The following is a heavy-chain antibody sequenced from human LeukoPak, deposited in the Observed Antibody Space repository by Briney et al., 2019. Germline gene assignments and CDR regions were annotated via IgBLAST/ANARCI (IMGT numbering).Heavy chain of an antibody. D-gene: IGHD7-27*01. J-gene: IGHJ4*02. Sequence: PSETLSLTCAVSGGSISSGGYSWSWIRQPPGKGLEWIGYIYHSGSTYYNPSLKSRVTISVDRSKNQFSLKLSSVTAADTAVYYCARAAGDPMEFDYWGQGTLVTVSS. CDR1: GGSISSGGYS. CDR2: IYHSGST. V-gene: IGHV4-30-2*01. CDR3: ARAAGDPMEFDY.